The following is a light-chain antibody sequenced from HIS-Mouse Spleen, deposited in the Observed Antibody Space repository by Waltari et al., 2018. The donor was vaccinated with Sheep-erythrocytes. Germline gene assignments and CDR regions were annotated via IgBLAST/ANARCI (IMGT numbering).Light chain of an antibody. V-gene: IGLV1-40*01. Sequence: QSVLTQPPSVSGAPGQRVTISCTGSSSNIGAGYDVHWYQQLPGTAPKLLIYGNSNRRSGGPARFSGSKSGTSASLAITGLQAEDEADYYCQSYDSSLSGVVFGGGTKLTVL. J-gene: IGLJ2*01. CDR1: SSNIGAGYD. CDR3: QSYDSSLSGVV. CDR2: GNS.